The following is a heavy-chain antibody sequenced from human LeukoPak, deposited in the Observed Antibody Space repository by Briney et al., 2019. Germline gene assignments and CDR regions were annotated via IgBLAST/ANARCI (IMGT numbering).Heavy chain of an antibody. CDR2: TYYTSKWTG. Sequence: SQTLSLTCAISGDSVSSGSSSWHWIRQSPSRGLEWLGRTYYTSKWTGDSALSVRSRIAITPDTSKNQFTLQLNSVTGDDTAVYYCVRRAKGNSYFDPWGRGTLVVVSS. D-gene: IGHD4-23*01. CDR1: GDSVSSGSSS. CDR3: VRRAKGNSYFDP. J-gene: IGHJ5*02. V-gene: IGHV6-1*01.